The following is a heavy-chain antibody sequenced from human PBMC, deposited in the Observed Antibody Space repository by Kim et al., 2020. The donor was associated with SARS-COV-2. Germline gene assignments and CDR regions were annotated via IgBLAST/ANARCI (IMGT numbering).Heavy chain of an antibody. D-gene: IGHD3-22*01. J-gene: IGHJ5*02. Sequence: RVTISVDTAKNQFSLKLSSVTAADTAVYYCARGVADSSGYYRRGGWFDPWGQGTLVTVSS. CDR3: ARGVADSSGYYRRGGWFDP. V-gene: IGHV4-59*09.